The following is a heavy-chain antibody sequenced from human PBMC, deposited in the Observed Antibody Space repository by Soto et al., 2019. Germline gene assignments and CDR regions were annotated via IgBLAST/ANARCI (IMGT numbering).Heavy chain of an antibody. CDR1: GYTLTELS. J-gene: IGHJ6*02. V-gene: IGHV1-24*01. Sequence: VKVSCKVSGYTLTELSMHWVRQAPGKGLEWMGGFDPEDGETIYAQKFQGRVTMTEDTSTDTAYMELSSLRSEDTAVYYCATVIVSLMTTVTTFYYYYGMDVWGQGTTVTVSS. D-gene: IGHD4-17*01. CDR3: ATVIVSLMTTVTTFYYYYGMDV. CDR2: FDPEDGET.